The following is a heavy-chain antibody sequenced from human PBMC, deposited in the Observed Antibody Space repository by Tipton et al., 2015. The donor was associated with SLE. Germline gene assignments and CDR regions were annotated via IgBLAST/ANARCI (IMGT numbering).Heavy chain of an antibody. J-gene: IGHJ3*02. CDR1: GVSTSSRGYY. CDR2: IYDSGST. V-gene: IGHV4-31*03. D-gene: IGHD3/OR15-3a*01. Sequence: TLSLTCTVSGVSTSSRGYYWSWIRQHPGKGLEWIGYIYDSGSTYHNPSLKSRVTISIDTSENEFSLKLSSVTAADTAVYYCAREGWRVDFHAFDIWGQGTMVTVSS. CDR3: AREGWRVDFHAFDI.